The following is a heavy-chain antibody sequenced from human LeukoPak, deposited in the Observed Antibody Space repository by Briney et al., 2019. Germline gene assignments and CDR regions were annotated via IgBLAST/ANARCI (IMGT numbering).Heavy chain of an antibody. Sequence: GGSLRLSCAASGFTFSSYAMSWVRQAPGKGLEWVSAISGGGSSTYYADSVKGRSTISRDNSKNTLYLQMNSLRAEDTAVYYCAKATGNYYFDYWGQGTLVTVSS. J-gene: IGHJ4*02. CDR3: AKATGNYYFDY. D-gene: IGHD5-24*01. CDR1: GFTFSSYA. CDR2: ISGGGSST. V-gene: IGHV3-23*01.